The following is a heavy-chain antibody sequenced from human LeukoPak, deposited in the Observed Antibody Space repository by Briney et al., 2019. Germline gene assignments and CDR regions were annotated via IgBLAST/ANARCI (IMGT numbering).Heavy chain of an antibody. J-gene: IGHJ4*02. V-gene: IGHV3-48*03. CDR2: ISTSGSTI. D-gene: IGHD1-26*01. CDR3: PRAHSGSCHRYFDH. Sequence: PGGSLRLSYAASGFTFGSYEMNWVRQSPGKGLEWLSYISTSGSTIMYAGSVKGLLTISRDNGNNSLYLHLHSLRAEDTAVYYCPRAHSGSCHRYFDHWGQGTVVTVSS. CDR1: GFTFGSYE.